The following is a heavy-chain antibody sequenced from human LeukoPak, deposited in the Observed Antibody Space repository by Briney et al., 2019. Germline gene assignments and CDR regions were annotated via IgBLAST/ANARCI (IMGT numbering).Heavy chain of an antibody. CDR2: IYYSGSA. J-gene: IGHJ4*02. Sequence: SETLSLTCTVSGGSISRYYWSWSRQPPGKGLEWIGYIYYSGSANYNPSLKSRVTISVDTSKNQFSLKLSSVTAADTAVYYCARQYYYYSSGYFDYWGQGTLVTVSS. CDR3: ARQYYYYSSGYFDY. CDR1: GGSISRYY. V-gene: IGHV4-59*08. D-gene: IGHD3-22*01.